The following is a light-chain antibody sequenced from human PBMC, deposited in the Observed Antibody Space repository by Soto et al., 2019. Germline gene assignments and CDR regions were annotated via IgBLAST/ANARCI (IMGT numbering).Light chain of an antibody. CDR2: DVS. Sequence: QSALTQPRSVSGSPGQSVTISCTGTSSDVGPYNYVSWYQQHPGKVPKVIIYDVSKRPSGVPDRFSGSTSGNTASLTISGLQAEDDSDYYCCSYSGSFVVFGGGTKLTVL. J-gene: IGLJ2*01. CDR3: CSYSGSFVV. CDR1: SSDVGPYNY. V-gene: IGLV2-11*01.